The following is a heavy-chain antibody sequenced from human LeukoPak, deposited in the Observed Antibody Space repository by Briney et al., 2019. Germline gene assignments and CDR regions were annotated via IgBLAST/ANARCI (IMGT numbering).Heavy chain of an antibody. J-gene: IGHJ4*02. CDR1: GFTFKFYW. CDR2: IKHDGREK. V-gene: IGHV3-7*04. D-gene: IGHD6-19*01. Sequence: PGGSLRLSCAASGFTFKFYWMSWVRQAPGKGLEWVANIKHDGREKNYVDSVKGRFTISRDNAENSLSLEMSSLRVEDAAVYYCARDHPFIAVPGNDYYLDSWGQGTLVSVSS. CDR3: ARDHPFIAVPGNDYYLDS.